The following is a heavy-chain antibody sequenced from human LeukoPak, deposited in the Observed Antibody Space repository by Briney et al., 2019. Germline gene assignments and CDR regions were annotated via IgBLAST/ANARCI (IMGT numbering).Heavy chain of an antibody. CDR3: AKTYSSSWYFDC. CDR1: GFSVSSNY. Sequence: GGSLRLSCAASGFSVSSNYMSWVRQAPGKGLEWVAFIRDDGSNKLYADSVKGRFTISRDNSKNTLYLQMNSLRAEDTAVYYCAKTYSSSWYFDCWGQGTLVTVSS. V-gene: IGHV3-30*02. J-gene: IGHJ4*02. CDR2: IRDDGSNK. D-gene: IGHD6-13*01.